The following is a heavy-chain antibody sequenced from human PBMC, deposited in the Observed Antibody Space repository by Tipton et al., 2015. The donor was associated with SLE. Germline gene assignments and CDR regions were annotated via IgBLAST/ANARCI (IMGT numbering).Heavy chain of an antibody. V-gene: IGHV4-34*01. CDR2: INHSGST. Sequence: TLSLTCAVYGGSFSGYYWSWIRQPPGKGLEWIGEINHSGSTNYNPSLKSRVTISVDTSKNQFSLKLSSVTAADTAVYYCARSDRFLAYFDYWGQGTLVTVSS. CDR3: ARSDRFLAYFDY. CDR1: GGSFSGYY. D-gene: IGHD2-21*01. J-gene: IGHJ4*02.